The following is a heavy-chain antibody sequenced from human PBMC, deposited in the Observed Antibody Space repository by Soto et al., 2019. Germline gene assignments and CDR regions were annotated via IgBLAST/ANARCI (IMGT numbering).Heavy chain of an antibody. V-gene: IGHV3-48*01. Sequence: EVQLVESGGGLVQPGGSLRLSCAASGFTFSSYSMNWVRQAPGKGLEWVSYISSSSSTIYYADSVKGRFTISRDNAKNSLYLQMNSLSAEDTAVYYCARDYVGAYCSSTSCYSDYYYGMDVWGQGTTVTVSS. CDR2: ISSSSSTI. J-gene: IGHJ6*02. CDR3: ARDYVGAYCSSTSCYSDYYYGMDV. D-gene: IGHD2-2*01. CDR1: GFTFSSYS.